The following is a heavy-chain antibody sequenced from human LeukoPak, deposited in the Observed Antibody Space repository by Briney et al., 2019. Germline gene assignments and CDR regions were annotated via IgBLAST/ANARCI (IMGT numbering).Heavy chain of an antibody. V-gene: IGHV4-59*01. CDR1: GASITSYF. Sequence: PSETLSLTCTVSGASITSYFWTWIRQPPGKGLDWIAYISYSGNTNYNPSLKSRVTISIDTSKNQFSLKLTSATAADTAMYYCARADYADHGTTFDIWGQGTMVTVSS. D-gene: IGHD4-17*01. CDR3: ARADYADHGTTFDI. J-gene: IGHJ3*02. CDR2: ISYSGNT.